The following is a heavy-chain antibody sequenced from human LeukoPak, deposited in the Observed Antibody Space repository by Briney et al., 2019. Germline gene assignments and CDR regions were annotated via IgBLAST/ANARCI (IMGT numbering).Heavy chain of an antibody. CDR1: GFTFSSYG. V-gene: IGHV3-33*01. Sequence: GSLRLSCAASGFTFSSYGMHWVRQAPGKGLEWVAVIWYDGSNKYYADSVKGRFTISRDNSKNTPYLQMNSLRAEDTAVYYCARSYYDILTGYYQYGMDVWGQGTTVTVSS. CDR2: IWYDGSNK. J-gene: IGHJ6*02. D-gene: IGHD3-9*01. CDR3: ARSYYDILTGYYQYGMDV.